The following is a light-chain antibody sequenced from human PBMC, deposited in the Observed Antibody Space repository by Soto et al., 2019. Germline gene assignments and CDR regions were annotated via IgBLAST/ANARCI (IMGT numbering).Light chain of an antibody. CDR1: SSDIGGYYY. V-gene: IGLV2-14*01. J-gene: IGLJ1*01. Sequence: QSVLTQPASVSWSPGQSITISCTGTSSDIGGYYYVSWYQHHPGKAPKLMIYQVTNRPSGVSHRFSGSKSGNTASLTISGLQADDEADYYCTSYSSTNTFYVFGAGTKVTVL. CDR2: QVT. CDR3: TSYSSTNTFYV.